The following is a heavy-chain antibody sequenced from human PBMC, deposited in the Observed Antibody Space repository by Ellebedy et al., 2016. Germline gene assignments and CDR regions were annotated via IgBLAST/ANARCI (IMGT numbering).Heavy chain of an antibody. J-gene: IGHJ4*02. V-gene: IGHV1-18*01. CDR2: ISAYNGNT. CDR3: ARDEFARYSGYDEGFDY. CDR1: GYTFTSYG. D-gene: IGHD5-12*01. Sequence: ASVKVSCXASGYTFTSYGISWVRQAPGQGLEWMGWISAYNGNTNYAQKLQGRVTMTTDTSTSTAYMELRSLRSDDTAVYYCARDEFARYSGYDEGFDYWGQGTLVTVSS.